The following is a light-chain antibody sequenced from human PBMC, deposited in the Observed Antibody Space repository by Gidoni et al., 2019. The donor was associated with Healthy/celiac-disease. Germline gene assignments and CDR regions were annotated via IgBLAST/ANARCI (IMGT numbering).Light chain of an antibody. V-gene: IGKV1-39*01. CDR2: AAS. CDR3: QPSYSTPYT. Sequence: DSQMTQSPSSLSASVGDRVTITCRASQSISSYLNWYQQKPGKAPKLLIYAASSLQSGVPSRFSGSGSGTDFTLPISSLQPEDFATYYCQPSYSTPYTFGQGTKLEIK. CDR1: QSISSY. J-gene: IGKJ2*01.